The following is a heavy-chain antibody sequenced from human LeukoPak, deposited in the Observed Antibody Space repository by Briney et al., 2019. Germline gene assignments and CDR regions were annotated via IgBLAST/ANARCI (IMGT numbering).Heavy chain of an antibody. CDR1: GGSISSYY. D-gene: IGHD3-10*01. CDR3: ARVVGRGFQSLYYMDV. Sequence: PSETLSLTCTVSGGSISSYYWSWIRQPAGKGLEWIGRIYTSGSTNYNPSLKSRVTMSVDTSKNQFSLKLSSVTAADTAVYYCARVVGRGFQSLYYMDVWGKGTTVTVSS. J-gene: IGHJ6*03. CDR2: IYTSGST. V-gene: IGHV4-4*07.